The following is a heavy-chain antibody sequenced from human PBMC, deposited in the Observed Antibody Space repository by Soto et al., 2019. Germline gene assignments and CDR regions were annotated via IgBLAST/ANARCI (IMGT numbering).Heavy chain of an antibody. CDR2: TYYRSKWYN. Sequence: SQTLSLPCAISGDSVSSNSAAWNWIRQSPSRGLEWLGRTYYRSKWYNDYAVSVKSRITINPDTSKNQFSLQLNSVTPEDTAVYYCARGLTIAARREYYYYGMDVWGQGTTVTVSS. V-gene: IGHV6-1*01. J-gene: IGHJ6*02. CDR3: ARGLTIAARREYYYYGMDV. D-gene: IGHD6-6*01. CDR1: GDSVSSNSAA.